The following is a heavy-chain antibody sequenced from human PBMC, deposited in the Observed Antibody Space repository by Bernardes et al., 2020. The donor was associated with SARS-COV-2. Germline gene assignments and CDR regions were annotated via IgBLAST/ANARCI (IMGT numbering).Heavy chain of an antibody. D-gene: IGHD1-26*01. CDR3: APYRTSPRYLHN. J-gene: IGHJ4*02. CDR1: GYTFTDYY. Sequence: ASVKVSCKASGYTFTDYYLHWVRQAPGQGLEWMGWINPHSGGTDYAQKFQGRVTMTRDTSSSTVYMELSRLRSDDTAVYYCAPYRTSPRYLHNWGQGTLVTVSS. V-gene: IGHV1-2*02. CDR2: INPHSGGT.